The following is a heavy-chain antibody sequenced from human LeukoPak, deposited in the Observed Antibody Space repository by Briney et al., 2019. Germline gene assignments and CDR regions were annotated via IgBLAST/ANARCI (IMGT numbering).Heavy chain of an antibody. CDR2: IKQDGSEK. V-gene: IGHV3-7*01. J-gene: IGHJ4*02. D-gene: IGHD2-2*01. CDR1: GFTFSSYW. Sequence: GGSLRLSCAASGFTFSSYWMSWVRQAPGKGLEWVANIKQDGSEKYYVDSVKGRFTISRDNAKNSLYLQMNSLRAEDTAVYYCAREVPAAILHKTSFDYWGQGTLVTVSS. CDR3: AREVPAAILHKTSFDY.